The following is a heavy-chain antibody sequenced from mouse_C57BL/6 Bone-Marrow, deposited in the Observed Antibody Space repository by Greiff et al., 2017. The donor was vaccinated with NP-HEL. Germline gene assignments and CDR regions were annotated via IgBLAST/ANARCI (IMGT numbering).Heavy chain of an antibody. CDR3: ARFDGYYVYFDY. V-gene: IGHV1-61*01. CDR1: GYTFTSYW. D-gene: IGHD2-3*01. CDR2: IYPSDSET. J-gene: IGHJ2*01. Sequence: QVQLKQPGAELVRPGSSVKLSCKASGYTFTSYWLDWVKQRPGQGLEWIGNIYPSDSETHYNQKFKDKATLTVDKSSSTAYMQLSSLTSEDSAVYYCARFDGYYVYFDYWGQGTTLTVSS.